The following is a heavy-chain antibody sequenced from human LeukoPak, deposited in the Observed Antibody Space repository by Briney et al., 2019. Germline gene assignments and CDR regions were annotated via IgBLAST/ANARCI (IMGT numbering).Heavy chain of an antibody. J-gene: IGHJ6*02. CDR2: ISSNGGST. V-gene: IGHV3-64D*09. CDR3: VKTHFDHYYGLDV. Sequence: GGSLRLSCSASVFTFSSYAMHWVRQAPGKGLEYVSAISSNGGSTYYADSVKGRFTISRDNSKNTLYLQMSSLRVDDTAVYYCVKTHFDHYYGLDVWGQGTTVIVSS. CDR1: VFTFSSYA.